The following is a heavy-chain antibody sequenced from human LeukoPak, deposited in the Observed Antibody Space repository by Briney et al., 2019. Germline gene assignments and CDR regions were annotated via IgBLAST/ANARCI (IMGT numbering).Heavy chain of an antibody. J-gene: IGHJ4*02. CDR2: ISGSGGST. CDR1: GFTFSSYA. Sequence: GGSLRLSCAASGFTFSSYAMNWVRQAPRKELEWVSAISGSGGSTYYADSVKGRFTISRDNSRNTLYLQMNSLRAEDTALYYCAKASGTTLTYGDYWGQGTLVTVSS. D-gene: IGHD1-7*01. V-gene: IGHV3-23*01. CDR3: AKASGTTLTYGDY.